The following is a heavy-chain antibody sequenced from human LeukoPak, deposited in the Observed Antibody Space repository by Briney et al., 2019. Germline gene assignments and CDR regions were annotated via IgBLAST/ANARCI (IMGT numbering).Heavy chain of an antibody. J-gene: IGHJ6*03. V-gene: IGHV3-21*01. D-gene: IGHD6-6*01. CDR2: ISAVSTYI. Sequence: GGSLRHSCAASGFTFSSYTIHWVRQAPGKGLEWVSSISAVSTYIYYADSVKGRFTISRDNVEKSAYLELSGLTAHDTAIYYCASGGIARRPVYYYYIDVSGKGTTVTVSS. CDR1: GFTFSSYT. CDR3: ASGGIARRPVYYYYIDV.